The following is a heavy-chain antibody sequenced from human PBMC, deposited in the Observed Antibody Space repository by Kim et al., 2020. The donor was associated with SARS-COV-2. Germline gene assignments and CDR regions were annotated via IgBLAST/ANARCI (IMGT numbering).Heavy chain of an antibody. Sequence: TKYAQKFQGRVTMTRDTSISTAYMELSRLRSDDTAVYYCARGGPTGEGNYWGQGTLVTVSS. D-gene: IGHD7-27*01. CDR3: ARGGPTGEGNY. J-gene: IGHJ4*02. V-gene: IGHV1-2*02. CDR2: T.